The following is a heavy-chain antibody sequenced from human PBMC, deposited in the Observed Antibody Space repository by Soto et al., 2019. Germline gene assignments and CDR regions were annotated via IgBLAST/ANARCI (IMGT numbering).Heavy chain of an antibody. CDR2: ISYSGNT. CDR3: ASQNYGDSDY. J-gene: IGHJ4*02. V-gene: IGHV4-59*01. CDR1: GGSISSSY. Sequence: SETLSLTCTVSGGSISSSYWTWIRQPPGKRLEWIAYISYSGNTNYNPSLKSRLTISGDRSKNQFSLKLTSVTAADTAVYYCASQNYGDSDYWGQGTLVTVSS. D-gene: IGHD4-17*01.